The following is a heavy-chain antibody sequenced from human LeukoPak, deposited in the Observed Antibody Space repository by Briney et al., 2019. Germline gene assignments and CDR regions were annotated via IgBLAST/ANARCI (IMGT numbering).Heavy chain of an antibody. V-gene: IGHV1-24*01. D-gene: IGHD3-3*01. J-gene: IGHJ4*02. CDR2: FDPEDGET. Sequence: ASVKVSCKVSGHTLTELSMHWVRQAPGKGLEWMGGFDPEDGETIYAQKFQGRVTMTEDTSTDTAYMELSSLRSEDTAVYYCATELRFLESIDYWGQGILVTVSS. CDR3: ATELRFLESIDY. CDR1: GHTLTELS.